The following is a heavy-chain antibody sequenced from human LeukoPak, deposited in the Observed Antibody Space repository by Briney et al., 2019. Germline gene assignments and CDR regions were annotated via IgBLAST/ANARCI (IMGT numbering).Heavy chain of an antibody. CDR1: GFTLSSYW. Sequence: GGSLRLSCVASGFTLSSYWVTWVRQAPGKGLEWVANIRRDGSDKYYMESVEGRFTISRDNAKNSVYLQMNSLRVEDTAVYYCARGIAAAGSYWGQGTLVTVSS. CDR3: ARGIAAAGSY. J-gene: IGHJ4*02. V-gene: IGHV3-7*03. CDR2: IRRDGSDK. D-gene: IGHD6-13*01.